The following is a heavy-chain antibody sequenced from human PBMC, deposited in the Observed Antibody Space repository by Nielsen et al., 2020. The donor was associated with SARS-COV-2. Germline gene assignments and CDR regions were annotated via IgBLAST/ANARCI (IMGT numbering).Heavy chain of an antibody. CDR1: GGSISSSSYY. CDR3: ASLKTRYSSYMDV. V-gene: IGHV4-39*01. CDR2: IYYSGST. Sequence: SETLSLTCTVSGGSISSSSYYWGWIRQPPGKGLEWIGSIYYSGSTYYNPSFKSRVTISVDTSKNQFSLKLSSVTAADTAVYYCASLKTRYSSYMDVWGKGTTVTVSS. J-gene: IGHJ6*03. D-gene: IGHD6-13*01.